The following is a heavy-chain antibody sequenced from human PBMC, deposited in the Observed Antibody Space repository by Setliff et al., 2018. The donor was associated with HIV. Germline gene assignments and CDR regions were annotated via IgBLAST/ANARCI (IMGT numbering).Heavy chain of an antibody. CDR1: GGSMGSHY. CDR3: AREKRQIWSTDYYYHYGLDV. CDR2: SHYNGNT. D-gene: IGHD5-18*01. V-gene: IGHV4-59*11. Sequence: SETLSLTCVISGGSMGSHYWSWIRQPPGKGLEWMGSSHYNGNTNITPSLKSRVTMSLDTPRNEFYLTLTSVTAADTAVYYCAREKRQIWSTDYYYHYGLDVWGQGITVT. J-gene: IGHJ6*02.